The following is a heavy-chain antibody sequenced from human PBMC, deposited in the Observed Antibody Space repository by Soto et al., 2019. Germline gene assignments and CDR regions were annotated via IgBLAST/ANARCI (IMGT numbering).Heavy chain of an antibody. V-gene: IGHV3-74*01. Sequence: EVQLVESGGGLVQPGGSLRLSCAASGFTFSGYWMHWVRQAPGKGLTWVPRINSDGTYTNSADSVRGRFTISRDDARNTLYLQMNSLRIEDTAVYYCTRALDGMIPTAYWGQGTLVTVSS. CDR1: GFTFSGYW. J-gene: IGHJ4*02. CDR2: INSDGTYT. D-gene: IGHD3-22*01. CDR3: TRALDGMIPTAY.